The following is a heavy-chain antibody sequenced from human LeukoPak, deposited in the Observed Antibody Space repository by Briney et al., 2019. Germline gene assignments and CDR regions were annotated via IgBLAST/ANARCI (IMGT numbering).Heavy chain of an antibody. CDR2: IHYSGTT. D-gene: IGHD3-10*01. CDR1: GGSISGYF. Sequence: SETLSLTCAVSGGSISGYFWSWIRQPPGKGLEWIGYIHYSGTTNYNPSLNSRVTISVDTSKNQFSLRLSSVTAADTAVYYCARYGITIVRGGKYYFDSWGQGTLVTVSS. J-gene: IGHJ4*02. V-gene: IGHV4-59*08. CDR3: ARYGITIVRGGKYYFDS.